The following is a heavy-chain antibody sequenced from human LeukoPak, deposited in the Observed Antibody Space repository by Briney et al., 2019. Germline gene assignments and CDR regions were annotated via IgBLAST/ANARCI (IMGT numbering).Heavy chain of an antibody. CDR1: GFTFSSYS. Sequence: GGSLRLSCAASGFTFSSYSMNWVRQAPGKGLEWVSSISSSSSYTYYADSVKGRFTISRDNAKNSLYLQMNSLRAEDTAVYYCARWPRSGYYVLDYWGQGTLVTVSS. CDR2: ISSSSSYT. CDR3: ARWPRSGYYVLDY. V-gene: IGHV3-21*01. J-gene: IGHJ4*02. D-gene: IGHD3-22*01.